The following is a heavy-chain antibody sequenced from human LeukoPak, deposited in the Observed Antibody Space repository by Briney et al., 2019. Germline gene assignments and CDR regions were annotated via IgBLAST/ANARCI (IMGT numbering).Heavy chain of an antibody. CDR3: AGPPQAGPFDY. Sequence: GGSLRLSCAGSGFIFRDYWLTWVRQAPEEGLEWVANINPDGSDKNYVDSLKGRFTIFRDNAKNLLFLLMNSLRVEDTAVYYCAGPPQAGPFDYWGQGTLVTVSS. J-gene: IGHJ4*02. D-gene: IGHD6-19*01. CDR2: INPDGSDK. CDR1: GFIFRDYW. V-gene: IGHV3-7*01.